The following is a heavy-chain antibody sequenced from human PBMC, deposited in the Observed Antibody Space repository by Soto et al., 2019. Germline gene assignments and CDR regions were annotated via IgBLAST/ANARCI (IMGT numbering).Heavy chain of an antibody. V-gene: IGHV4-31*03. J-gene: IGHJ6*02. CDR3: AKARGSGLSYYYGMDV. D-gene: IGHD3-10*01. CDR2: IYYSGST. CDR1: GGSISSGGYY. Sequence: QVQLQESGPGLVKPSQTLSLTCTVSGGSISSGGYYWSWIRQHPGKGLEWIGYIYYSGSTYYNPCLKSRVTISVDTSKNQFSLKLSSVTAADTAVYYCAKARGSGLSYYYGMDVWGQGTTVTVSS.